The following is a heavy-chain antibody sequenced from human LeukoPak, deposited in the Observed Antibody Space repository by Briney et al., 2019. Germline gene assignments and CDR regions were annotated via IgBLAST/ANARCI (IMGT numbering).Heavy chain of an antibody. V-gene: IGHV4-59*12. CDR1: GGSISSYY. CDR3: ARVPKYFDL. J-gene: IGHJ2*01. Sequence: SETLSLTCTVSGGSISSYYWSWIRQPPGKGLEWIGCIYYSGSTHYNPSLKSRVTISVDTSKNQFSLKLSSVTAADTAVYYCARVPKYFDLWGRGTLVTVSS. CDR2: IYYSGST.